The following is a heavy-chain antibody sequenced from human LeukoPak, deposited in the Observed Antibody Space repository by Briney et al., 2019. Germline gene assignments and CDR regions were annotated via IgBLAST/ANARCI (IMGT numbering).Heavy chain of an antibody. V-gene: IGHV5-51*01. CDR1: GYSFTNYW. D-gene: IGHD5-12*01. CDR2: MQPGDSNT. J-gene: IGHJ3*02. Sequence: GESLRLSCEASGYSFTNYWIGWVRQMPGNGLEWMGIMQPGDSNTRYSPSFQGQVTISADKSTSTAYLQWSSLKPSDTAMYYCASPAGATITDAFDIWGQGTMVTVSS. CDR3: ASPAGATITDAFDI.